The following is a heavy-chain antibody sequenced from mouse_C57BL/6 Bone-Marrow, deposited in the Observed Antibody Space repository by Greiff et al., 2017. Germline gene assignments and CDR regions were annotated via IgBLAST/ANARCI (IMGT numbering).Heavy chain of an antibody. J-gene: IGHJ1*03. CDR3: TTDYSNYWNFDV. CDR1: GFNFKDDY. D-gene: IGHD2-5*01. V-gene: IGHV14-4*01. Sequence: EVKLQEPGAELVRPGASVKLSCTASGFNFKDDYMHWVKQRPEQGLEWIGWIDPDDGDTEYASKFQGKATITADTSSNTAYLQLSSLTSEDTAVYYCTTDYSNYWNFDVWGKGTTVTVSS. CDR2: IDPDDGDT.